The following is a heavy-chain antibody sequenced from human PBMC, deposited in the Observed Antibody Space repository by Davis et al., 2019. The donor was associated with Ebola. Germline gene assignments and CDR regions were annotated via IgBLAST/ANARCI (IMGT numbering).Heavy chain of an antibody. J-gene: IGHJ2*01. Sequence: ESLKISCAASGFTFSDYYMSWIRQPPGKGLEWIGYIYYSGSTNYNPSLKSRVTISVDTSKNQFSLKLSSVTAADTAVYYCAREAGGTYWYFDLWGRGTLVTVSS. CDR1: GFTFSDYY. CDR2: IYYSGST. D-gene: IGHD1-7*01. CDR3: AREAGGTYWYFDL. V-gene: IGHV4-59*13.